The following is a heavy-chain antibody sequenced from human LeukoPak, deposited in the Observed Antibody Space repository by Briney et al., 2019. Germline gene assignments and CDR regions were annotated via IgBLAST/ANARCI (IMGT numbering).Heavy chain of an antibody. CDR2: IFPGDSDT. D-gene: IGHD2-2*01. CDR3: ARRKGCSSTCCPPDY. V-gene: IGHV5-51*01. J-gene: IGHJ4*02. Sequence: PGESLKISWKGSGYSLTTYWIGWVRQMSGKGLEWMGIIFPGDSDTRYSTSFQGQVTVSADKSISTAYLQWSSLKASDTAMYYCARRKGCSSTCCPPDYWGQGTLVTVSS. CDR1: GYSLTTYW.